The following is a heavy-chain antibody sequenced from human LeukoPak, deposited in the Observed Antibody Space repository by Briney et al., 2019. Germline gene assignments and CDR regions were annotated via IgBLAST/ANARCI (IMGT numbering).Heavy chain of an antibody. D-gene: IGHD3-10*01. CDR2: INPNSGGT. J-gene: IGHJ5*02. CDR1: GYTFTGYY. CDR3: ARDRFTTVRGVIIGPPYNWFDP. Sequence: ASVKVSCKASGYTFTGYYMHWVRQAPGQGLEWMGWINPNSGGTNYAQKFQGRVTMTRDTSISTAYMELSRLRSDDTAVYYCARDRFTTVRGVIIGPPYNWFDPWGQGTLVTVSS. V-gene: IGHV1-2*02.